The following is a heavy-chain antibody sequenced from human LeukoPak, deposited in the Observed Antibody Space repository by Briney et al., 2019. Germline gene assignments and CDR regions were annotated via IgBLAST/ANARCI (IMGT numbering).Heavy chain of an antibody. V-gene: IGHV3-23*01. CDR2: ISGSGGST. D-gene: IGHD6-19*01. CDR1: GFTFSSYA. J-gene: IGHJ4*02. CDR3: ARRSGIAVAGAFDY. Sequence: GGSLRLSCAASGFTFSSYAMSWVRQAPGKGLEWVSAISGSGGSTYYADSVKGRFTISRDNSKNTLYLQMNSLRAEDTAVYYCARRSGIAVAGAFDYWGQGTLVTVSA.